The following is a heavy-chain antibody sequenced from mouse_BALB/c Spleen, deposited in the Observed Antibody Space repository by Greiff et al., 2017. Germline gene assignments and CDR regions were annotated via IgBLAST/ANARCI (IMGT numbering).Heavy chain of an antibody. CDR1: GFTFSDYY. CDR3: ARGYYYGNYFDY. CDR2: ISDGGSYT. J-gene: IGHJ2*01. D-gene: IGHD1-1*01. Sequence: EVKVEESGGGLVKPGGSLKLSCAASGFTFSDYYMYWVRQTPEKRLEWVATISDGGSYTYYPDSVKGRFTISRDNAKNNLYLQMSSLKSEDTAMYYCARGYYYGNYFDYWGQGTTLTVSS. V-gene: IGHV5-4*02.